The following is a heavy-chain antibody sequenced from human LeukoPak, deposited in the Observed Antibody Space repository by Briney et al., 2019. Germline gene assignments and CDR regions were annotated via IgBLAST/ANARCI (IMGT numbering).Heavy chain of an antibody. CDR1: GGSISSGDYY. Sequence: PSETLSLTCTVSGGSISSGDYYWSWIRQPPGKGPEWIGYIYYSGSTYYNPSLKSRVTISVDTSKNQFSLKLSSVTAADTAVYYCAREPPYYYDSSGRDAFDIWGQGTMVTVSS. V-gene: IGHV4-30-4*01. J-gene: IGHJ3*02. CDR2: IYYSGST. CDR3: AREPPYYYDSSGRDAFDI. D-gene: IGHD3-22*01.